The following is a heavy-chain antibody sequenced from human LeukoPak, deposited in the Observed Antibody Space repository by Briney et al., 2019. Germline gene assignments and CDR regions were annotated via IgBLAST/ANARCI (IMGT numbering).Heavy chain of an antibody. CDR1: GGSITTHY. Sequence: SETLSLTCTVSGGSITTHYWSWIRQPPGKGLEWIAYLRDSVTTKDTPSLKSRVTLSADTSKNQYFLRLTSVTAADTAVYYCATIKRGDIFGYFDLWGQGILVTVSS. V-gene: IGHV4-59*11. D-gene: IGHD5-12*01. J-gene: IGHJ4*02. CDR3: ATIKRGDIFGYFDL. CDR2: LRDSVTT.